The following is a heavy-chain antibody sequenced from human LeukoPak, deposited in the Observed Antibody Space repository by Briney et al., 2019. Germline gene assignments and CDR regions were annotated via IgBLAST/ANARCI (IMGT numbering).Heavy chain of an antibody. V-gene: IGHV3-7*03. CDR2: INQDGKKR. CDR1: GFTFSSYS. D-gene: IGHD6-13*01. CDR3: TRDLAAAAT. Sequence: GGSLRLSCAASGFTFSSYSMSWVRQAPGKGLEWVANINQDGKKRYYVDSVKGRFTISRDNAKNSLYLQMNSLTAEDTAMYYCTRDLAAAATWGQGTLVTVSS. J-gene: IGHJ5*02.